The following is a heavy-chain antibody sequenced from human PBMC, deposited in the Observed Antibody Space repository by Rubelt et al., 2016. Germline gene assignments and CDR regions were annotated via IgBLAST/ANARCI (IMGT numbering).Heavy chain of an antibody. CDR2: VYYSGNT. J-gene: IGHJ4*02. Sequence: QLQLQESGPGLVKPSETLSLTCTVSGGSISSGSYYWAWIRQPPGKGLEWIGNVYYSGNTYYSPSLKSRVTISVDTSKNQFTLKLGYVTAADTAVYYCARQYSGSYRIYDWGQGTLVTVSS. V-gene: IGHV4-39*01. D-gene: IGHD1-26*01. CDR3: ARQYSGSYRIYD. CDR1: GGSISSGSYY.